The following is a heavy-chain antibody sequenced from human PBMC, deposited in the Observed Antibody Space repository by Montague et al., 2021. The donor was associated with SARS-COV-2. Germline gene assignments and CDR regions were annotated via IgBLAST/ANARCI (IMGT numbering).Heavy chain of an antibody. Sequence: SETLSLTCGVYGGSFSGYFWTWIRQPPGKGLEWIGEINDGGSVTXNPSLKSRLTMSVDTSKKQFSLNLTSVAAADMAVYYCARTSKMDDYVWGSYRSTAFDTWGQGTMVIVSS. D-gene: IGHD3-16*02. CDR3: ARTSKMDDYVWGSYRSTAFDT. CDR2: INDGGSV. CDR1: GGSFSGYF. V-gene: IGHV4-34*01. J-gene: IGHJ3*02.